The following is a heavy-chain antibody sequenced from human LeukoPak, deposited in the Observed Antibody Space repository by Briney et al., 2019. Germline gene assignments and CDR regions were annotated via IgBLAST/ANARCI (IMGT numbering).Heavy chain of an antibody. D-gene: IGHD2-8*02. CDR1: GLTFSTFA. J-gene: IGHJ4*02. Sequence: GVSLRLSCAASGLTFSTFAMICVRQPPGKGLEGVSSILPSGGEIHYADSVRGRFTISRDNSKSTVSLQMNSLRAEDTDIHYCATYRQVLLPFESWGQGTLVTVSS. V-gene: IGHV3-23*01. CDR3: ATYRQVLLPFES. CDR2: ILPSGGEI.